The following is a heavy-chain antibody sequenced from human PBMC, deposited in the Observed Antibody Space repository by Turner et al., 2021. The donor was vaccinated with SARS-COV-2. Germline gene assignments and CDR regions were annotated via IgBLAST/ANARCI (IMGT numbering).Heavy chain of an antibody. CDR2: ISYDGSNK. J-gene: IGHJ4*02. V-gene: IGHV3-30-3*01. CDR1: GFTFTSYA. CDR3: ARGHSGNYYYFDY. D-gene: IGHD1-26*01. Sequence: QVQLVESGGGVVQPGRSLRLSCAASGFTFTSYAIHWVRQAPGKGLEWVALISYDGSNKYYADSVKGRFTISRDNSKNTLFLQMNSLRTEDTAVYYCARGHSGNYYYFDYWGQGTLVTVSS.